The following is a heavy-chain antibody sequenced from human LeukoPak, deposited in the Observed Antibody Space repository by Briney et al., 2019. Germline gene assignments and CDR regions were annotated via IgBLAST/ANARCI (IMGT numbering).Heavy chain of an antibody. J-gene: IGHJ4*02. CDR2: IGVTGNVE. D-gene: IGHD3-10*01. CDR3: ARDPIDGVPDYFDY. Sequence: GRSVRLSCAASGFTFSGYTMNWVRQAPGKGLEWVAVIGVTGNVETYGGHVQGRFTISRDDSKNTLYLQMNSLRAEDTAVYYCARDPIDGVPDYFDYWGQGTLVTVSS. V-gene: IGHV3-30*01. CDR1: GFTFSGYT.